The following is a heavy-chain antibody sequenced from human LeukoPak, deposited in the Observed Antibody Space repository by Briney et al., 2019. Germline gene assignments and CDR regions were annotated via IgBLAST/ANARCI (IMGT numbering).Heavy chain of an antibody. Sequence: SETLSLTCTVSGGSISSYYWSWIRQPAGKGLEWIGRIYTSGSTNYNPSLKSRVTMSVDTSMNQFSLKLSSVTAADTAVYYCARDLKTVGATAIGWFDPWGQGTLVTVSS. CDR1: GGSISSYY. J-gene: IGHJ5*02. CDR2: IYTSGST. V-gene: IGHV4-4*07. D-gene: IGHD1-26*01. CDR3: ARDLKTVGATAIGWFDP.